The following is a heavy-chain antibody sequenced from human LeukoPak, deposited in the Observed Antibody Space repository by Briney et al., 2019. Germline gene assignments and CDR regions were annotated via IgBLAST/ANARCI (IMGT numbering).Heavy chain of an antibody. CDR1: GLTFNNYA. CDR3: TTDRNGDYIGAFGP. V-gene: IGHV3-23*01. CDR2: ITGNGSRA. J-gene: IGHJ5*02. Sequence: GGSLRLSCAASGLTFNNYAITWVRQAPGKGLEWVSSITGNGSRAVYTDSVKGRFTISRDNSKNTLFLHMNSLRVEDTASYFCTTDRNGDYIGAFGPWGQGTLVTVSS. D-gene: IGHD2-21*02.